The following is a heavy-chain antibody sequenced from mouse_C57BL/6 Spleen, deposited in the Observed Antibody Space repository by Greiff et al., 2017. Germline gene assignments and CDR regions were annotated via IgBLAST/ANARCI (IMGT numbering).Heavy chain of an antibody. CDR3: ARDYGSSYNWYFEG. V-gene: IGHV1-82*01. Sequence: VQLQQSGPELVKPGASVKISCKASGYAFSSSWMNWVKQRPGKGLEWIGRIYPGDGDTNYNGKFKGKATLTADKSSSTAYMQLSSLTSEDSAVYFCARDYGSSYNWYFEGWGTGTTVTVSS. J-gene: IGHJ1*03. CDR1: GYAFSSSW. CDR2: IYPGDGDT. D-gene: IGHD1-1*01.